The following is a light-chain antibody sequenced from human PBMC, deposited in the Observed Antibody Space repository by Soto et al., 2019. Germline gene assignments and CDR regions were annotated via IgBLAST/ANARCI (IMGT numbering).Light chain of an antibody. CDR2: GAS. V-gene: IGKV3-20*01. CDR3: HQYGSSPWT. CDR1: QSFTNNY. Sequence: EIVLTQSPGTLSLSPGERASLSCRASQSFTNNYLAWYQQKPGQAPRLVIFGASSKATGIPDRFSGSGSGTDFTLTISRLEPEDFAVYYCHQYGSSPWTFGQGTKVDI. J-gene: IGKJ1*01.